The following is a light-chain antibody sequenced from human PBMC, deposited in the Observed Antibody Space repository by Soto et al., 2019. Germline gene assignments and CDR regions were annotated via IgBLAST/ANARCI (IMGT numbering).Light chain of an antibody. CDR1: QSVGTK. CDR2: GAS. Sequence: IVMTQSPATLSVSPGERANLSCRASQSVGTKLAWYQQTPGQAPRLLIYGASNRATGVPARISGSVSGTEFTLTIASLQSEDFAVYYCQQYSSWLWTFGRGTK. CDR3: QQYSSWLWT. V-gene: IGKV3-15*01. J-gene: IGKJ1*01.